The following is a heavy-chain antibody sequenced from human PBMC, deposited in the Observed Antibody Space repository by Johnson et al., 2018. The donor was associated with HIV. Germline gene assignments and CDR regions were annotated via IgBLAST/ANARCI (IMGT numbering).Heavy chain of an antibody. J-gene: IGHJ3*02. CDR2: IKHDGSET. D-gene: IGHD2-8*01. Sequence: EVQLVESGGGLVQPGGSLRLSCAASGFTFSSYWMSWVRQAPGKGLAWVANIKHDGSETYYVDSVKGRFTISRDNAKNSLYLQMNSLRAEDTAVYYCARVMQADAFDIWGQGTMVTVSS. CDR1: GFTFSSYW. CDR3: ARVMQADAFDI. V-gene: IGHV3-7*01.